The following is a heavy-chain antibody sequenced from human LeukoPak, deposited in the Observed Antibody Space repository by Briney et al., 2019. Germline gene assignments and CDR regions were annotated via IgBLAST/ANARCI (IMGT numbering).Heavy chain of an antibody. D-gene: IGHD2-2*01. CDR3: ARADYIVVVPAAMSNGWFDP. CDR2: INRSGST. CDR1: GGSFSGYY. V-gene: IGHV4-34*01. Sequence: SETLSLTCAVYGGSFSGYYWSWIRQPPGKGLEWIGEINRSGSTNYNPSLKSRVTISVDTSKNQFSLKLSSVTAADTAVYYCARADYIVVVPAAMSNGWFDPWGQGTLVTVSS. J-gene: IGHJ5*02.